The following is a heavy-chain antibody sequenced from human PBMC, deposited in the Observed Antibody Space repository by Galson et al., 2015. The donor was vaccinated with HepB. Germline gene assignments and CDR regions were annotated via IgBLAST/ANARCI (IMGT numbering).Heavy chain of an antibody. CDR1: GFTFSNAW. CDR3: TTDPMVYAYDAFDI. Sequence: SLRLSCAASGFTFSNAWMSWVRQAPGKGLEWVGRIKSKTDGGTTDYAAPVKGRFTISRDDSKNTLYLQMNSLKTEDTAVYYCTTDPMVYAYDAFDIWGQGTMVTVSS. V-gene: IGHV3-15*01. D-gene: IGHD2-8*01. J-gene: IGHJ3*02. CDR2: IKSKTDGGTT.